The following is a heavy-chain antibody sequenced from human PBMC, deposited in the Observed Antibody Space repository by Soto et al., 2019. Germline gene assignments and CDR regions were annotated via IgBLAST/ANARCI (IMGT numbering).Heavy chain of an antibody. CDR3: AREETYYYDSSGYPDY. J-gene: IGHJ4*02. Sequence: PGESLKISCAASGFTFSSYAMHWVRQAPGKGLEWVAVISYDGSNKYYADSVKGRFTISRDNSKNTLYLQMNSLRAEDTAVYYCAREETYYYDSSGYPDYWGQGTLVTVSS. V-gene: IGHV3-30-3*01. D-gene: IGHD3-22*01. CDR2: ISYDGSNK. CDR1: GFTFSSYA.